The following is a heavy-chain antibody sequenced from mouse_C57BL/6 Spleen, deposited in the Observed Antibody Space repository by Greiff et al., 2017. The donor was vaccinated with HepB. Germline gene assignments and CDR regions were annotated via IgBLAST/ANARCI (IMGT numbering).Heavy chain of an antibody. CDR1: GYTFTSYW. CDR3: ASPGGNPTWFAY. V-gene: IGHV1-69*01. J-gene: IGHJ3*01. D-gene: IGHD1-1*02. CDR2: IDPSDSYT. Sequence: QVQLQQPGAELVMPGASVKLSCKASGYTFTSYWMHWVKQRPGQGLEWIGEIDPSDSYTNYNQKFKGKSTLTVDKSSSTAYMQLSSLTSEDSAVYYCASPGGNPTWFAYWGQGTLVTVSA.